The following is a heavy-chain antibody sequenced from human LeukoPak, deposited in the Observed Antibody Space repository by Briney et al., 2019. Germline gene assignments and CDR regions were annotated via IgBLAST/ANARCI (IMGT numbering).Heavy chain of an antibody. D-gene: IGHD3-10*01. Sequence: GGPLRLSCAASGFTFSTYNMNWVRQAPGKGLEWLSYISSSSTTIYYADSVKGRFTISRDNAKNSLYLQMNSLRDEDTAVYYCARDYYCSGSYPFDYWGQGTLVTVSS. CDR3: ARDYYCSGSYPFDY. CDR2: ISSSSTTI. J-gene: IGHJ4*02. V-gene: IGHV3-48*02. CDR1: GFTFSTYN.